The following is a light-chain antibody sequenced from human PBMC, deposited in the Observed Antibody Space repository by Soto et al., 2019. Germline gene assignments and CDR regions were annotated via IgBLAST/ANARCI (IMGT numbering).Light chain of an antibody. Sequence: DIQMTQSPSSVSASVGDTVTITCRASEPISVWLAWYQQKPGKAPKLLIYAASSLQGGVPSRFSGSGSGTDFTLTISSLQPEDCATYYCQQANGFPRTFGQGTKVEIK. CDR3: QQANGFPRT. CDR2: AAS. V-gene: IGKV1-12*01. J-gene: IGKJ1*01. CDR1: EPISVW.